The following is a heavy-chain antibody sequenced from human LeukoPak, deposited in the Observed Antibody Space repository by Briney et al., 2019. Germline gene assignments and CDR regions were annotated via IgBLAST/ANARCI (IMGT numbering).Heavy chain of an antibody. Sequence: PGGSLRLPCAASGFTFSSYGMHWVRQAPGKGLEWVSSITSSSSYKYYADSVKGRFTISRDNAKKSLYLQMNSLRAEDTAVYYCARDDYDSSALGNWFDPWGQGTLVTVSS. CDR1: GFTFSSYG. J-gene: IGHJ5*02. V-gene: IGHV3-21*01. CDR2: ITSSSSYK. CDR3: ARDDYDSSALGNWFDP. D-gene: IGHD3-22*01.